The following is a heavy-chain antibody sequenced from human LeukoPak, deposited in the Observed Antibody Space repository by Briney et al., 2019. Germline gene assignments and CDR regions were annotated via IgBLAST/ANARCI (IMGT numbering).Heavy chain of an antibody. V-gene: IGHV3-48*03. CDR3: ATSGSYDVSWAFDI. CDR2: IGSRPTTI. J-gene: IGHJ3*02. D-gene: IGHD5-12*01. Sequence: GGSLRLSCAAPGFTFRTYEMNWGRQAPGKGLGRVVYIGSRPTTIYYADSVKGRFIISRDNTKNSLYLQMNSLRAEDAAVYYCATSGSYDVSWAFDIWGQGTMVTVSS. CDR1: GFTFRTYE.